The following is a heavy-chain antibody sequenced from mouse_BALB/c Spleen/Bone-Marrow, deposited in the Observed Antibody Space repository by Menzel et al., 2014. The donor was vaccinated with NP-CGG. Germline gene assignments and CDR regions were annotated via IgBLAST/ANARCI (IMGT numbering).Heavy chain of an antibody. CDR3: AIAYFGNYNYYFDY. V-gene: IGHV2-9*02. J-gene: IGHJ2*01. CDR2: IWAGGST. D-gene: IGHD2-10*01. CDR1: GFSLTSYG. Sequence: VKLMESGPGLVAPSQSLSITCTVSGFSLTSYGVHWVRQPPGKGLEWLGIIWAGGSTNYNSALMSRLSISKDNSKSQVFLKMNSLQTDDTAMYFCAIAYFGNYNYYFDYWGQGTTLTASS.